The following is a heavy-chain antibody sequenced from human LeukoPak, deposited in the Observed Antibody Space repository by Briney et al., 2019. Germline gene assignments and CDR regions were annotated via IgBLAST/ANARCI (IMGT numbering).Heavy chain of an antibody. CDR2: ISYDGSNK. D-gene: IGHD6-6*01. J-gene: IGHJ4*02. V-gene: IGHV3-30*01. CDR3: AREGYSSSAASDY. Sequence: GGSLRLSCAASGFTFSSYAMHWVRQAPGKGLEWVAVISYDGSNKYYADSVKGRFTISRDNSKNTLYLQMNSLRAEDTAVYYCAREGYSSSAASDYWGQGTLVTVSS. CDR1: GFTFSSYA.